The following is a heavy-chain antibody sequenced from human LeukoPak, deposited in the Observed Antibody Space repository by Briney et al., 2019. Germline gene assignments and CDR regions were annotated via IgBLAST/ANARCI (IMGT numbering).Heavy chain of an antibody. D-gene: IGHD5-18*01. CDR2: ISTDGSRP. CDR1: GFTFSSHW. CDR3: ARGGSDTAMAHDY. V-gene: IGHV3-74*01. Sequence: GGSLRLSCAASGFTFSSHWMHWVRQAPGKGLVWVSGISTDGSRPRYADSVNGRFTISRDDAKNTLYLQVNSLRAEDTAVYFCARGGSDTAMAHDYWGQGTLVTVSS. J-gene: IGHJ4*02.